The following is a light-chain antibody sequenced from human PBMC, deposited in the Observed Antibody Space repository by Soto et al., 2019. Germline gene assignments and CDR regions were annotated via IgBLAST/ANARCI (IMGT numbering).Light chain of an antibody. CDR3: QHYNSYSEA. Sequence: IQMSQSPSTLSLSVEDRVTITCRASQTISSWLAWYQQKPGKAPKLLIYKASTLKSGVPSRFSGSGSGTEFTLTISSLQPDDFATYYCQHYNSYSEAFGQGTKV. V-gene: IGKV1-5*03. J-gene: IGKJ1*01. CDR1: QTISSW. CDR2: KAS.